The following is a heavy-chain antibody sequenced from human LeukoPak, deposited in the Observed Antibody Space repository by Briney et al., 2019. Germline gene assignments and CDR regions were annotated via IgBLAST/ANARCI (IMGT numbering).Heavy chain of an antibody. D-gene: IGHD4-17*01. CDR1: GYTFTSYG. J-gene: IGHJ4*02. CDR2: INPNSGGT. V-gene: IGHV1-2*06. Sequence: ASVKVSCKASGYTFTSYGISWVRQAPGQGLEWMGRINPNSGGTNYAQKFQGRVTMTRDTSISTAYMELSRLRSDDTAVYYCARWVTNAVDYWGQGTLVTVSS. CDR3: ARWVTNAVDY.